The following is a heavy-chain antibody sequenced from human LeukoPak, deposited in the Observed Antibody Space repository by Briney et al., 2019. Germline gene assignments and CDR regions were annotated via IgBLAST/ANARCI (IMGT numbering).Heavy chain of an antibody. V-gene: IGHV3-23*01. Sequence: GGSLRLSCAASGFTFSTYAMSWLRQAPGKGLEWVAGISDSGGRTNYADSVKGRFTISRDNPKNTLYLQMNSLRAEDTAVYFCAKRGVVIRVILVGFHKEAYYFDSWGQGALVTVSA. J-gene: IGHJ4*02. D-gene: IGHD3-22*01. CDR2: ISDSGGRT. CDR3: AKRGVVIRVILVGFHKEAYYFDS. CDR1: GFTFSTYA.